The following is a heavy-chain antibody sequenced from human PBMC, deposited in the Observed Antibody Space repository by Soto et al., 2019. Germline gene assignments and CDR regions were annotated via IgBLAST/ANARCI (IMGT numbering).Heavy chain of an antibody. V-gene: IGHV3-48*01. Sequence: GGSLRLSCAASEFTFSSYSIHWVRQAPGKGLEWVSYISSGSTTIYYADSVRGRFTISRDNAKNSLYLQMNSLRAEDTAVYYCAKVQEQYGMDVWGQGTTVTVSS. CDR3: AKVQEQYGMDV. J-gene: IGHJ6*02. CDR1: EFTFSSYS. CDR2: ISSGSTTI. D-gene: IGHD1-1*01.